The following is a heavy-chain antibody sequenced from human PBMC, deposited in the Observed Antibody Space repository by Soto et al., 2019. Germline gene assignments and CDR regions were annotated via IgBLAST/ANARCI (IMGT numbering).Heavy chain of an antibody. CDR1: GGTFSSYA. CDR3: ARDSSGYYDFDY. D-gene: IGHD3-22*01. J-gene: IGHJ4*02. CDR2: IIPIFGTA. Sequence: ASVKVSCKASGGTFSSYAISWVRQAPGQGHEWMGGIIPIFGTANYAQKFQGRVTTTADKSTSTAYMELSSLRSEDTAVYYCARDSSGYYDFDYWGQGTLVTVSS. V-gene: IGHV1-69*06.